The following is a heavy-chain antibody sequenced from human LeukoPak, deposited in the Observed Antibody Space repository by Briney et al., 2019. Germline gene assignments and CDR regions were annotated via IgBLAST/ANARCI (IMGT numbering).Heavy chain of an antibody. D-gene: IGHD5-12*01. Sequence: GGSLRLSCAASGFTFDEYAMHWVRQAPGKGLEWVSGITRNSGSTGYADSVTGRFTISRDNAKNTLYLQMSSLGPEDTALYYCARVSGYHWESFYDYWGQGTLVTVSS. CDR3: ARVSGYHWESFYDY. CDR2: ITRNSGST. J-gene: IGHJ4*02. CDR1: GFTFDEYA. V-gene: IGHV3-9*01.